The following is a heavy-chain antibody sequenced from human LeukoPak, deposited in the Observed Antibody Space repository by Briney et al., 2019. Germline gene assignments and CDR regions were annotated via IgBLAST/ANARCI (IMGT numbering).Heavy chain of an antibody. V-gene: IGHV4-4*09. CDR1: GDSISSYY. CDR3: ARRKMLGVSGGCCWFDP. Sequence: SETLSLTCTVSGDSISSYYWSWIRQPPGKGLEWIGYIHTSGSTNYNPSLKSRVTISVDTSKNQFSLKLSSVTAADTAVYYCARRKMLGVSGGCCWFDPWGQGTLVTVSS. CDR2: IHTSGST. D-gene: IGHD3-16*01. J-gene: IGHJ5*02.